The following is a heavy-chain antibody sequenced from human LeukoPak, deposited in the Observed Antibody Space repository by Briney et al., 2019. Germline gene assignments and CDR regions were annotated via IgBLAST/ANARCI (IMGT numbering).Heavy chain of an antibody. CDR1: GFTVSSTY. D-gene: IGHD4-17*01. V-gene: IGHV3-66*02. Sequence: GGSLRLSCIASGFTVSSTYMSWVRQAPGKGLEWVSVTYSGGSTYYADSVKGRFTISRDNSKNTLYLQMNSLRAEDTAVYYCARGPRTTVTTLDYWGQGTLVTVSS. CDR2: TYSGGST. J-gene: IGHJ4*02. CDR3: ARGPRTTVTTLDY.